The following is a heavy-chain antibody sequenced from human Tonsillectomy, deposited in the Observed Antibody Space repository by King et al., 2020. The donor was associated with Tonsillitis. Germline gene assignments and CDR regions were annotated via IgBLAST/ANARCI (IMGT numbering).Heavy chain of an antibody. Sequence: VQLVESGGGVVQPGGPLSLSCAASGFTFSTYGMHWVRQAPGKGLEGVAFIRYDGSNKYYADSVKGRFTISRENSKNTLYLKMNSLRAEDTSVYYCGGVVYAGDYWGQGTLVPVSS. J-gene: IGHJ4*02. D-gene: IGHD2-8*02. CDR3: GGVVYAGDY. CDR1: GFTFSTYG. V-gene: IGHV3-30*02. CDR2: IRYDGSNK.